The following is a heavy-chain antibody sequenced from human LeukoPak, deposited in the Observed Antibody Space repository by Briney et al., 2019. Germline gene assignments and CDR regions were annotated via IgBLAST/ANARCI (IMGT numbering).Heavy chain of an antibody. D-gene: IGHD3-10*01. CDR3: ARDYFGSGSYYGIDY. V-gene: IGHV4-4*07. J-gene: IGHJ4*02. CDR2: IYSSGST. CDR1: GGSISSYY. Sequence: SETLSLTCSVSGGSISSYYWSWIRQPAGKGLEWIGRIYSSGSTNYNPSFKSRVTMSIGPSKNQFSLKLSSVTAADTAVYYCARDYFGSGSYYGIDYWGQGSLVAVSS.